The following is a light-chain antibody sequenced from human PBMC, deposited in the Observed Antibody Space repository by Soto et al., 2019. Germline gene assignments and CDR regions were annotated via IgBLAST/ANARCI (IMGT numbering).Light chain of an antibody. J-gene: IGKJ1*01. CDR3: MQGTHWPWT. CDR1: QSLVSSDGNTY. V-gene: IGKV2-30*01. CDR2: KVS. Sequence: DLVLTQSPLSLSVTLGQPASISCRSSQSLVSSDGNTYLNWFQQRPGQSPRRLIFKVSDRDSGVPDRFSGSGSGTDFTLKISRVEAEDVGIYYCMQGTHWPWTFGQGTKPELK.